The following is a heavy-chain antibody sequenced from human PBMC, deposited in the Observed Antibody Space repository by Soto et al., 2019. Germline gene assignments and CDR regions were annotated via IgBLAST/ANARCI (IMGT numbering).Heavy chain of an antibody. CDR2: ISYDGSNK. CDR1: GFTFSSYG. D-gene: IGHD3-10*01. V-gene: IGHV3-30*18. Sequence: XGSRRRSCAAAGFTFSSYGRHWVRQAPGKGLEWVAVISYDGSNKYYTDSVKGRFTISRDNSKNTLYLQMNSLRAEDTAVYYCAKDKGGVRANYYYYGMDVWGQGTTVTVS. CDR3: AKDKGGVRANYYYYGMDV. J-gene: IGHJ6*02.